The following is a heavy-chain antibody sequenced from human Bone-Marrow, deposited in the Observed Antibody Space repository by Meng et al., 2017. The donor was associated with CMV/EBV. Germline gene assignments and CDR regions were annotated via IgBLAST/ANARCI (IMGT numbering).Heavy chain of an antibody. J-gene: IGHJ4*02. V-gene: IGHV3-23*01. CDR1: FNNYA. Sequence: FNNYAMSWVRQAPGKGLEWVSTLSGSGTNTYYADSVAGRFTISRDNSKNTLYLQMNSLGAEDTAIYYCAKAGRVGYCSGGGCYLVDYWGQGTLVTVSS. CDR3: AKAGRVGYCSGGGCYLVDY. D-gene: IGHD2-15*01. CDR2: LSGSGTNT.